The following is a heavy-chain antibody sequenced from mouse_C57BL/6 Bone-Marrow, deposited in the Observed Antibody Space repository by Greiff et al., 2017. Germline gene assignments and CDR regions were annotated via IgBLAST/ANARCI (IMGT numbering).Heavy chain of an antibody. J-gene: IGHJ4*01. CDR3: ASVDYYGSSLYYYAMDY. Sequence: VQLQQSGAELAKPGASVKLSCKASGYTFTSYWMHWVKQRPGQGLEWLGYINPSSGYTKYNQKFKDKATLTADKSSSTAYMRLSSLTYEDSAVYYCASVDYYGSSLYYYAMDYWGQGTSVTVSS. D-gene: IGHD1-1*01. CDR2: INPSSGYT. CDR1: GYTFTSYW. V-gene: IGHV1-7*01.